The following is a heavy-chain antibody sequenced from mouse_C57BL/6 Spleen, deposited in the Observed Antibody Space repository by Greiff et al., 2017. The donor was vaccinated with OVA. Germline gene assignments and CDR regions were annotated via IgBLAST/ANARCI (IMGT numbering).Heavy chain of an antibody. CDR3: AIIYDYDGYGAMDY. CDR2: INPNNGGT. D-gene: IGHD2-4*01. Sequence: EVQLQQSGPELVKPGASVKMSCKASGYTFTDYNMHWVKQSHGKSLEWIGYINPNNGGTSYNQKFKGKATLTVNKSSSTAYMELRSLTSEDSAVYYCAIIYDYDGYGAMDYWGQGTSVTVSS. J-gene: IGHJ4*01. V-gene: IGHV1-22*01. CDR1: GYTFTDYN.